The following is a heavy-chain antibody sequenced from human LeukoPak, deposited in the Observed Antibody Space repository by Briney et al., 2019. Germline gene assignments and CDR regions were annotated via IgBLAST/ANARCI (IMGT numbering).Heavy chain of an antibody. CDR1: GYSISSGYF. CDR3: ARDFSGYDVGY. CDR2: IYHSRST. D-gene: IGHD5-12*01. V-gene: IGHV4-38-2*02. J-gene: IGHJ4*02. Sequence: PSETLSLTCAVSGYSISSGYFWGWIRQPPGKGLEWIGSIYHSRSTYYNASPRSRVTISVDTSKNEFSLKLSFLSAADTAVYYCARDFSGYDVGYWGQGILVTVSS.